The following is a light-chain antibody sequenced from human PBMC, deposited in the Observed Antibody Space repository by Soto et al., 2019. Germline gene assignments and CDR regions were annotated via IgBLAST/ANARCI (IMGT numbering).Light chain of an antibody. CDR2: EVS. CDR3: NSQRSSGTRV. CDR1: SSDVGGYKH. J-gene: IGLJ1*01. V-gene: IGLV2-14*01. Sequence: QSALAQPASVSGSPGQSIPISCTGTSSDVGGYKHVSWYQHHPGKAPKLMIYEVSNRPSGVSNRFSGSKSGYTASLTISGLQAEDEADYYRNSQRSSGTRVFGTGTKVTVL.